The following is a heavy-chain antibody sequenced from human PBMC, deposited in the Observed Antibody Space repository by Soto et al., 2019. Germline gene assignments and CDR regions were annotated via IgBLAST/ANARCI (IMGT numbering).Heavy chain of an antibody. D-gene: IGHD6-6*01. CDR1: GFTFSSYA. Sequence: GGSLRLSCAASGFTFSSYAMHWVRQAPGKGLEWVAVISYDGSNKYYADSVKGRFTISRDNSKNTLYLQMNSLRAEDTAVYYCARVSSPMGAKVHDAFDIWGQGTMVTVSS. CDR3: ARVSSPMGAKVHDAFDI. CDR2: ISYDGSNK. V-gene: IGHV3-30*04. J-gene: IGHJ3*02.